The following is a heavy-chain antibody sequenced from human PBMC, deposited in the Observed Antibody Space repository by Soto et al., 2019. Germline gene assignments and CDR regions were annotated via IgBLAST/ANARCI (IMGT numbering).Heavy chain of an antibody. V-gene: IGHV3-30*18. Sequence: QVQLVESGGGVVQPGRSLRLSCAASGFTFSSYGMHWVRQAPGKGLEWVAVISYDGSNKYYADSVKGRFTISRDNSMNTLYLQMNSLRAEDTAVYYCAKNKDPTLTRSYYYYVMDVWGQGTTVTVSS. D-gene: IGHD4-17*01. CDR3: AKNKDPTLTRSYYYYVMDV. J-gene: IGHJ6*02. CDR2: ISYDGSNK. CDR1: GFTFSSYG.